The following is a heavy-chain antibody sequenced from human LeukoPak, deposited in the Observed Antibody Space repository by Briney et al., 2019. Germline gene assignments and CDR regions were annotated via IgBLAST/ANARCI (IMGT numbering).Heavy chain of an antibody. Sequence: QPGGSLRLSCAASGFTFSSYAMSWVRQAPGKGLEWVSGISGGGGSTYYADSVKGRFTISRDNSRNTLYLQMNSPRAEDTAVYYCAILPGYSSGWYEVNYWGQGTLVTVSS. J-gene: IGHJ4*02. CDR2: ISGGGGST. V-gene: IGHV3-23*01. CDR1: GFTFSSYA. CDR3: AILPGYSSGWYEVNY. D-gene: IGHD6-13*01.